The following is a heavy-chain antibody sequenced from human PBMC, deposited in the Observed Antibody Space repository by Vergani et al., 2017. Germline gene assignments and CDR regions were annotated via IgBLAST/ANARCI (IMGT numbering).Heavy chain of an antibody. CDR3: ARGFSTVADLFDY. CDR1: GGTFSSYA. D-gene: IGHD4-11*01. CDR2: IIPIFGTA. J-gene: IGHJ4*02. V-gene: IGHV1-69*01. Sequence: VSCKASGGTFSSYAISWVRQAPGQGLEWMGGIIPIFGTANYAQKFQGRVTITADESTSTAYMELSSLRSEDTAVYYCARGFSTVADLFDYWGQGTLVTVSS.